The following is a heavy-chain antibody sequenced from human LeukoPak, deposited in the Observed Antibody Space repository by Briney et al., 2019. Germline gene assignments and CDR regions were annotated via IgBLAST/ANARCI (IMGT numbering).Heavy chain of an antibody. CDR1: GFTFSSHN. Sequence: GGSLRLSCTASGFTFSSHNMNWVRQAPGKGLEWVSSMTVSRRGIYYADSVKGRFTISRDNAENSLYLQMNSLRDEDTAVYYCARDLGGGGVFDYWGQGTLVTVSS. J-gene: IGHJ4*02. D-gene: IGHD3-16*01. CDR3: ARDLGGGGVFDY. V-gene: IGHV3-48*02. CDR2: MTVSRRGI.